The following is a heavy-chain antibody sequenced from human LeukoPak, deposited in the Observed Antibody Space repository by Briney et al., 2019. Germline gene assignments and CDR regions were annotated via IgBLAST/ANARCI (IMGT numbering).Heavy chain of an antibody. Sequence: ASVKVSCKASGYTFAGYYMLWVRQAPGQGLEWMGWINPKIGGTNYAQKFQGRVTMTRDTSISTAYMELSRLRSDDTAVYYCAREIGSGSFLDNWGQGTLVTVSS. V-gene: IGHV1-2*02. J-gene: IGHJ4*02. CDR3: AREIGSGSFLDN. CDR2: INPKIGGT. D-gene: IGHD3-10*01. CDR1: GYTFAGYY.